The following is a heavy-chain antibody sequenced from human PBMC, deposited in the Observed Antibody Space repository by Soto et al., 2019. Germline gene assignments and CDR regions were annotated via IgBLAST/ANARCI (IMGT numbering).Heavy chain of an antibody. CDR2: INHSGST. CDR3: ASREDYGSGSYYNDY. V-gene: IGHV4-34*01. J-gene: IGHJ4*02. Sequence: PSETLSLTCAVYGGSFSGYYWSWIRQPPGKGLEWIGEINHSGSTNYNPSLKSRVTISVDTSKNQFSLKLSSVTAADTAVYYFASREDYGSGSYYNDYWGQGTLVTVSS. CDR1: GGSFSGYY. D-gene: IGHD3-10*01.